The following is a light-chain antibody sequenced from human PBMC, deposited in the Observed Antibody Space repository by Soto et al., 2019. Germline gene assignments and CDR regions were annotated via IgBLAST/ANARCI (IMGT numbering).Light chain of an antibody. V-gene: IGKV3-15*01. J-gene: IGKJ1*01. CDR1: QSFSSN. CDR3: QQYNDWPT. CDR2: GAY. Sequence: AQGRASLSVSIGDRATLSCRASQSFSSNLSWYQLKPGQAPRILIYGAYTRATGIPARFSGSGSGTEFTLTISSLQSEDFAVYYCQQYNDWPTFGQGTKVDIK.